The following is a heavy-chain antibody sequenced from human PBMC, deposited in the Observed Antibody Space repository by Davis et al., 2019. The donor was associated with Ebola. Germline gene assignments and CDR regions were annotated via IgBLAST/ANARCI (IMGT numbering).Heavy chain of an antibody. J-gene: IGHJ6*02. D-gene: IGHD4-17*01. CDR3: ARGDHGDYYYYGMDV. Sequence: ASVKVSCKASGYTFTSYGISWVRQAPGQGLEWMGWISAYNGNTNYAQKFQGRVTITADESTSTAYMELSSLRSEDTAVYYCARGDHGDYYYYGMDVWGQGTTVTVTS. CDR2: ISAYNGNT. CDR1: GYTFTSYG. V-gene: IGHV1-18*01.